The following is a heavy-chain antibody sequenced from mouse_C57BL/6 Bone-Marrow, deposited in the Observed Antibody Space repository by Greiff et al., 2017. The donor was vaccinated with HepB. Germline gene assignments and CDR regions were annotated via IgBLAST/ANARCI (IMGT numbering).Heavy chain of an antibody. CDR3: ARHDYDRGYAMDY. J-gene: IGHJ4*01. CDR2: IWSDGST. V-gene: IGHV2-6-1*01. D-gene: IGHD2-4*01. Sequence: VQVVESGPGLVAPSQSLSITCTVSGFSLTSYGVHWVRQPPGKGLEWLVVIWSDGSTTYNSALKSRLSISKDNSKSQVFLKMNSLQTDDTAMYYCARHDYDRGYAMDYWGQGTSVTVSS. CDR1: GFSLTSYG.